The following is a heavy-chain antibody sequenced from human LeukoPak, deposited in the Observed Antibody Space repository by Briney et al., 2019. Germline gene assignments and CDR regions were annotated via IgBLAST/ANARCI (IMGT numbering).Heavy chain of an antibody. V-gene: IGHV1-18*04. Sequence: GASVKVSCKASGYTFINYGITWERQAPGQGLEWMGWISAYNGNTNYAQKLQGRVTMTTDTSTSTAYMELRSLRSDDTAVYYCARAAPTLTVTTDFDYWGQGTLVTVSS. J-gene: IGHJ4*02. CDR1: GYTFINYG. CDR3: ARAAPTLTVTTDFDY. CDR2: ISAYNGNT. D-gene: IGHD4-17*01.